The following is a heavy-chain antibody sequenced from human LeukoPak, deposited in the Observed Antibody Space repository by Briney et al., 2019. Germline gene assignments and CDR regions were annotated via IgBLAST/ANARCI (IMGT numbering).Heavy chain of an antibody. CDR3: ARDQSAP. CDR1: GFTFDDYA. V-gene: IGHV3-9*01. CDR2: ISWNSGSI. J-gene: IGHJ5*02. Sequence: PGRSLRLSCAASGFTFDDYAMHWVRQAPGKGLEWVSGISWNSGSIGYADSVKGRFTISRDNAKNSLYLQMNSLRAEDTAVYYCARDQSAPWGQGTLVTVSS.